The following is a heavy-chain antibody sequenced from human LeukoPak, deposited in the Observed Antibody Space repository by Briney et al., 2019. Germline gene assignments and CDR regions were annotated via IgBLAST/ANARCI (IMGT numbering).Heavy chain of an antibody. CDR3: ARGTRNWYAVY. D-gene: IGHD1-20*01. Sequence: KASETLSLTCAVSGDSISSSSYFWGWIRQPPGKGLEWIGTIFRSGSTSYNPSLRSRLTISVDTSKNEFSLRLSSVTAADTAVYYCARGTRNWYAVYWGQGMLVTVSS. CDR1: GDSISSSSYF. V-gene: IGHV4-39*07. CDR2: IFRSGST. J-gene: IGHJ4*02.